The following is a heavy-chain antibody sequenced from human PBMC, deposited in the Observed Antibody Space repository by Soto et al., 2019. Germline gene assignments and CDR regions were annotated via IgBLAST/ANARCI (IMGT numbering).Heavy chain of an antibody. V-gene: IGHV5-51*01. J-gene: IGHJ6*02. Sequence: GESLKISCKGSGYTFTNYRIGWVRQMPGKGLEWMGIIYPGDSDTKYNPSFQGQVTISADKSITTTYLQWSSLKVSDTAIYYCAASIFYYGMDVWGQGTTVTVSS. CDR3: AASIFYYGMDV. CDR2: IYPGDSDT. CDR1: GYTFTNYR.